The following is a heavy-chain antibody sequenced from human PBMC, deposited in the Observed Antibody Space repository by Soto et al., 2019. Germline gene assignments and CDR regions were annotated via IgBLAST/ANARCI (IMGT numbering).Heavy chain of an antibody. CDR2: ISSNGGST. Sequence: GGSLRLSCSASGFTFSSYAMHFFRQAPGKGPEYVSAISSNGGSTYYADSVKGRFTISRDNSKNTLYLQMSSLRAEDTAVYYCVNSIAVAGADYWGQGTLVTVS. CDR1: GFTFSSYA. D-gene: IGHD6-19*01. CDR3: VNSIAVAGADY. J-gene: IGHJ4*02. V-gene: IGHV3-64D*06.